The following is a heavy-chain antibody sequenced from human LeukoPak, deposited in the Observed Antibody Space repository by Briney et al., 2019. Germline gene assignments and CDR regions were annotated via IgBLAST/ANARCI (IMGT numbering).Heavy chain of an antibody. Sequence: SETLSLTCAVYAGSFSGYYWSWIRQPPGKGREWIGEINHSGSNNSNPSLKSRVTISVDTSKNQFSLKLSSVTAADTAVYYCARGDYYGSGSPLDYWGQGTLVTVSS. CDR2: INHSGSN. V-gene: IGHV4-34*01. CDR1: AGSFSGYY. CDR3: ARGDYYGSGSPLDY. D-gene: IGHD3-10*01. J-gene: IGHJ4*02.